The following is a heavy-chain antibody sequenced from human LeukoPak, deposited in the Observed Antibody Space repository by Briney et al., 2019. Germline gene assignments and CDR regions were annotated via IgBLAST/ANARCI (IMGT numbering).Heavy chain of an antibody. CDR1: DYRFAGYG. CDR2: VSAYNGTT. D-gene: IGHD3-22*01. J-gene: IGHJ5*02. CDR3: ARVERYYYSSGYYP. Sequence: ASVKVSCKASDYRFAGYGITWVRQAPGQGLEWMGWVSAYNGTTNTAQKLQGRFTMTTDTSTDTAYMELRSLRSDDTAVYYCARVERYYYSSGYYPWGQGTLVTVSS. V-gene: IGHV1-18*01.